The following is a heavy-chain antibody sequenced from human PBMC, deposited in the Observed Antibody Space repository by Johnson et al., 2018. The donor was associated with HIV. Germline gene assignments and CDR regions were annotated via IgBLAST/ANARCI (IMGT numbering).Heavy chain of an antibody. V-gene: IGHV3-66*01. CDR1: GFTVSSNY. Sequence: VQLVESGGGLVQPGGSLRLSCAASGFTVSSNYMSWVRQAPGKGLEWVSVINSGGGTYYADSVTGRFTISRDNSKNTLYLQMNSLRAEDTAVYFCARDGPYYLSPRDAFEIWGQGTMVTVSS. D-gene: IGHD3-22*01. CDR3: ARDGPYYLSPRDAFEI. J-gene: IGHJ3*02. CDR2: INSGGGT.